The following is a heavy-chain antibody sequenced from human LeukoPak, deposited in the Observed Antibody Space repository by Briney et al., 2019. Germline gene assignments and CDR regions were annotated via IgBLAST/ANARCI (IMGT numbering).Heavy chain of an antibody. V-gene: IGHV4-59*01. CDR3: ARNAAVAGMIFDY. CDR2: IYYSGST. D-gene: IGHD6-19*01. J-gene: IGHJ4*02. Sequence: PSETLSLTCTVSGGSISGCYGSWIRQPPGKGQEWIGYIYYSGSTNYNPSLKSRVTISVDTSKNQFSLKLSSVTAADTAVYYCARNAAVAGMIFDYWGQGTLVTVSS. CDR1: GGSISGCY.